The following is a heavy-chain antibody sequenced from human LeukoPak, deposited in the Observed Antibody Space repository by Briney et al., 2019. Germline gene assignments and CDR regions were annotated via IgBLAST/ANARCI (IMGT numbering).Heavy chain of an antibody. Sequence: SETLSLTCAVYGGSFGGYYWSWIRQPPGKGLEWIGEINHSGSTNYNPSLKSRVTISVDTSKNQFSLKLSSVTAADTAVYYCARDLLDDYGDGGSAFDIWGQGTMVTVSS. D-gene: IGHD4-17*01. J-gene: IGHJ3*02. CDR1: GGSFGGYY. CDR2: INHSGST. V-gene: IGHV4-34*01. CDR3: ARDLLDDYGDGGSAFDI.